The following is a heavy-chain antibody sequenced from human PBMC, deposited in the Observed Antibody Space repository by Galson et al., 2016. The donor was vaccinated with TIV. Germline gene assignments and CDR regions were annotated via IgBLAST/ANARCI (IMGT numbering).Heavy chain of an antibody. CDR1: DGSFTGYY. CDR3: ARGHIVVVPGDRPAGLDH. D-gene: IGHD2-2*01. V-gene: IGHV4-34*01. Sequence: SETLSLTCAVYDGSFTGYYWNRIRQSPEKGLEWIGEISRSGSTNYNPSLQSRVTISMDLSNNHFSLNLTSVTAADSALYYCARGHIVVVPGDRPAGLDHWGQGTLVTVSS. J-gene: IGHJ4*02. CDR2: ISRSGST.